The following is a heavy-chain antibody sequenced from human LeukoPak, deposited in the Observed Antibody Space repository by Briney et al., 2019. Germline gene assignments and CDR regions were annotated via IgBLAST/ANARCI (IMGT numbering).Heavy chain of an antibody. V-gene: IGHV3-30-3*01. CDR2: ISYDGSNK. D-gene: IGHD3-3*02. J-gene: IGHJ4*02. Sequence: PGRSLRLSCAASGFTFSSYAMHWVRQAPGKGLEWVAVISYDGSNKYYADSVKGRFTISRDNSKNTLYLQMNSLRAEDTAVYYCARHNDHFWSGYGSRFDYWGQGTLVTVSS. CDR1: GFTFSSYA. CDR3: ARHNDHFWSGYGSRFDY.